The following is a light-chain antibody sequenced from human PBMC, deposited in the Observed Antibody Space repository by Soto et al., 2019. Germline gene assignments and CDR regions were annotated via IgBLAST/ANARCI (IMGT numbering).Light chain of an antibody. CDR2: AAS. CDR1: EHIANY. V-gene: IGKV1-39*01. Sequence: DVHLTQSPSSLHASVGDRITITCRATEHIANYLNWYQLRPGKAPKLLIHAASTLHSGVPSRFSGGGSGTEFTITITGLQPQDFVTYSCQQSYIVPLTFGQGTKVEV. J-gene: IGKJ1*01. CDR3: QQSYIVPLT.